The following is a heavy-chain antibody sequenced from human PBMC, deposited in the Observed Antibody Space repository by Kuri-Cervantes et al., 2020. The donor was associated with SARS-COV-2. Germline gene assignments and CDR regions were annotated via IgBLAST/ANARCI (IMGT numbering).Heavy chain of an antibody. V-gene: IGHV4-39*01. CDR2: IYSGGTT. CDR1: GGSISEGTTYY. D-gene: IGHD3-16*01. CDR3: ARRTVGHFDP. J-gene: IGHJ2*01. Sequence: SETLSLTCTVSGGSISEGTTYYWAWIRQPPGKGLEWIGSIYSGGTTYYDPSLKSRVTISVDTSKNQFSLNLTSVTAADTAVYYCARRTVGHFDPWGRGTLVTVSS.